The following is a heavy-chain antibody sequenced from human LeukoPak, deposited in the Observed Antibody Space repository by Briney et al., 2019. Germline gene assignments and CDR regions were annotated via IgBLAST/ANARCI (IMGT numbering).Heavy chain of an antibody. CDR3: AGGFWSGYFDI. Sequence: SETLSLTCTVSGGSISSYYWSWIRQPPGKGLEWIGYIYTSGSTNYNPSLKSRVTISVETSKNQFSLKLSSVTAADTAVYYCAGGFWSGYFDIWGQGTMVTVSS. CDR1: GGSISSYY. D-gene: IGHD3-3*01. J-gene: IGHJ3*02. V-gene: IGHV4-4*09. CDR2: IYTSGST.